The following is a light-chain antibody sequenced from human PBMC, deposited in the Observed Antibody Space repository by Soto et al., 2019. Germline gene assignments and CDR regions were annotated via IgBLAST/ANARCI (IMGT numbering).Light chain of an antibody. CDR2: AAS. Sequence: EIVLTQSPATLSLSPGERATLSCRASQSVSSYLAWYQQKPGQAPRLLIYAASNRATGIAARFSGSGSGTDFTLTISSLEPEDFAVYYCQQRSNWPPYTFGQGTKLEIK. CDR3: QQRSNWPPYT. J-gene: IGKJ2*01. V-gene: IGKV3-11*01. CDR1: QSVSSY.